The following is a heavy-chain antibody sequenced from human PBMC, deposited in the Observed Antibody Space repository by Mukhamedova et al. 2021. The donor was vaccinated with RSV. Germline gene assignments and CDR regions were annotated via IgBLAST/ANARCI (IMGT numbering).Heavy chain of an antibody. Sequence: GGITSGSTNYNPPLESRVTMSVDTSKNQFSLKLTSVTAADTAVYYCARGRNYYDTSGYYKALDYWGQGTLVSVSS. CDR3: ARGRNYYDTSGYYKALDY. CDR2: ITSGST. V-gene: IGHV4-4*07. D-gene: IGHD3-22*01. J-gene: IGHJ4*02.